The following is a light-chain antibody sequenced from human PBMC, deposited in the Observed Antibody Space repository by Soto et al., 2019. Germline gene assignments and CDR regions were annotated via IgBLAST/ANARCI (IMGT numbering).Light chain of an antibody. CDR2: NNN. CDR1: SSNLGSYT. V-gene: IGLV1-44*01. CDR3: AAWDDSLNGWV. Sequence: QSVLTQPPSASGTPGQRVTISCSGSSSNLGSYTLNWYQQVPGTAPKLLIYNNNERPSGVPDRFSVSKSGTSASLAISGLQSEDEAGYHCAAWDDSLNGWVFGGGTKLTVL. J-gene: IGLJ3*02.